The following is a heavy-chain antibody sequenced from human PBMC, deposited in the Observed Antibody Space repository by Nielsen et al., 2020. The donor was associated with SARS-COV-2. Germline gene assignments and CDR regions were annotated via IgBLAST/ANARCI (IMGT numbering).Heavy chain of an antibody. CDR2: INWNGGST. CDR3: AKDMSSPGYYYGMDV. V-gene: IGHV3-20*04. D-gene: IGHD6-13*01. Sequence: GESLKISCAASGFTFDDYGMSWVRQAPGKGLEWVSGINWNGGSTGYADSVKGRFTISRDNAKNSLYLQMNSLRVEDTALYYCAKDMSSPGYYYGMDVWGLGTTVTVSS. J-gene: IGHJ6*02. CDR1: GFTFDDYG.